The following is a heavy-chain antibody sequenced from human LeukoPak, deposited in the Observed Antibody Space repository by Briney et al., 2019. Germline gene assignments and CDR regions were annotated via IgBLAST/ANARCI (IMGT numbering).Heavy chain of an antibody. Sequence: GGSLRLSCAASGFTVSSNYMSWVRQAPGKGLEWVSVIYSGGGTYYADSVKGRFTISRDNSKNTLYLQMNSLRAEDTAVYYCARMGDYYYYYGMDVWGQGTTVTVSS. CDR1: GFTVSSNY. J-gene: IGHJ6*02. D-gene: IGHD3-16*01. CDR2: IYSGGGT. CDR3: ARMGDYYYYYGMDV. V-gene: IGHV3-53*01.